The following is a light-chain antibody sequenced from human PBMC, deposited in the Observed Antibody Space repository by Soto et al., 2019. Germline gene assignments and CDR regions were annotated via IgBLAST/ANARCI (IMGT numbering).Light chain of an antibody. Sequence: QSALTQPASVSGSPGQSITISCTGTSSDVGTYNLVSWYQQHPGKAPKLMIYEADKRPSGVSNRFSGSKSGNTASLTISGLQAEDEADYYCSSYAGSSNHVIFGGGTKVTVL. J-gene: IGLJ2*01. CDR3: SSYAGSSNHVI. CDR2: EAD. V-gene: IGLV2-23*01. CDR1: SSDVGTYNL.